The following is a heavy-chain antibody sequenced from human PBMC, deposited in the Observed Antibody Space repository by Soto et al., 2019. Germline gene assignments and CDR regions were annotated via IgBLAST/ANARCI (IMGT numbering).Heavy chain of an antibody. CDR3: ARLVIVGATNWFDP. CDR2: IYYSGST. D-gene: IGHD1-26*01. J-gene: IGHJ5*02. Sequence: NPSETLSLTCTVSGGSISSADYYWSWIRQPPGKGLEWIGYIYYSGSTYYNPSLKSRVTISVDTSKNQFSLKLSSVTAADTAAYYCARLVIVGATNWFDPWGQGTLVTVSS. V-gene: IGHV4-30-4*01. CDR1: GGSISSADYY.